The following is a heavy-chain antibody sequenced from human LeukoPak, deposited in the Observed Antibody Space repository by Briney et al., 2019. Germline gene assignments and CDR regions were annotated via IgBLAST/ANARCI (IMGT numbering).Heavy chain of an antibody. CDR2: ILYTGST. J-gene: IGHJ4*02. Sequence: SETLSLTCTVSGGSISGYYWSWIRQPPGKGLEWIGYILYTGSTNHNPSLKSRVTISVDMSKNQFSLNLSSVTAADTAVYYCARYHCSTTTCYNFDYWGQGILVTVSS. V-gene: IGHV4-59*03. CDR1: GGSISGYY. D-gene: IGHD2-2*02. CDR3: ARYHCSTTTCYNFDY.